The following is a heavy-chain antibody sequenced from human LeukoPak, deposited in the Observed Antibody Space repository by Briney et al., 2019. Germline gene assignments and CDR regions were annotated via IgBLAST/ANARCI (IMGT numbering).Heavy chain of an antibody. V-gene: IGHV4-39*01. CDR1: GGSISSYY. Sequence: SETLSLTCTVSGGSISSYYWSWIRQPPGKGLEWIGSIYYSGSTYYNPSLKSRVTISVDTSKNQFSLKLSSVTAADTAVYYCARLRGYSYGWKTLYYFDYWGQGTLVTVSS. D-gene: IGHD5-18*01. J-gene: IGHJ4*02. CDR2: IYYSGST. CDR3: ARLRGYSYGWKTLYYFDY.